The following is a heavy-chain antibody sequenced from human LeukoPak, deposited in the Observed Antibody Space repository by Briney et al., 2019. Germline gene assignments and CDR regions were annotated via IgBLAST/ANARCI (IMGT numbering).Heavy chain of an antibody. J-gene: IGHJ4*02. D-gene: IGHD2-8*01. CDR2: IYYSGST. CDR3: ARGERGVDY. Sequence: SETLSLTCTVSGGSISSYYWNWIRQPPGKGLEWIGYIYYSGSTNYNPSLKSRVTISVDTSKNQFSLQLSSVTAADTAVYYCARGERGVDYWGQGTLVTVSS. CDR1: GGSISSYY. V-gene: IGHV4-59*08.